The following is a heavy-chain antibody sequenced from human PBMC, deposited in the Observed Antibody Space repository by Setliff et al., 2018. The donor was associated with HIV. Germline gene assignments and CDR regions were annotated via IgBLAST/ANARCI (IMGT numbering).Heavy chain of an antibody. V-gene: IGHV4-61*02. D-gene: IGHD2-2*01. CDR2: IYTSGST. CDR3: ARSLIVPAALGDYFDY. Sequence: SETLSLTCTVSGDSISSGSYYWTWIRQPAGKGLEWIGRIYTSGSTNYNPSLKSRVTMSVDTSKNQFSLKLSSVTAADTAVYYCARSLIVPAALGDYFDYWGQGTLVTVS. CDR1: GDSISSGSYY. J-gene: IGHJ4*02.